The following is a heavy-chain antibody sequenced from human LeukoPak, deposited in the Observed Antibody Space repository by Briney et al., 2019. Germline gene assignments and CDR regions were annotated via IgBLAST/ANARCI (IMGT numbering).Heavy chain of an antibody. CDR1: GGTFSSYA. V-gene: IGHV1-69*05. CDR3: AKRRVVGATEYAPSGMDV. Sequence: GASVKVSCKASGGTFSSYAISWVRQAPGQGLEWMGGIIPIFGTANYAQKFQGRVTITTDESTSTAYMELSSLRSEDTAVYYCAKRRVVGATEYAPSGMDVWGQGTTVTVSS. J-gene: IGHJ6*02. CDR2: IIPIFGTA. D-gene: IGHD1-26*01.